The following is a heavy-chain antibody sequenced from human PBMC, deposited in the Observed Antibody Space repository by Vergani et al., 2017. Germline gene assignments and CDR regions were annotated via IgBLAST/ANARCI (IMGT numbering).Heavy chain of an antibody. D-gene: IGHD5-18*01. J-gene: IGHJ5*02. CDR2: INPSGGST. CDR1: GYTFTSYY. V-gene: IGHV1-46*03. CDR3: AGGGGYSYGGFTTGFDP. Sequence: QVQLVQSGAEVKKPGASVKVSCKASGYTFTSYYMHWVRQAPGQGLEWMGIINPSGGSTSYAQKFQGRVTMTRDTSTSTVYMELSSLRSEDTAVYYCAGGGGYSYGGFTTGFDPWGQGTLVTVSS.